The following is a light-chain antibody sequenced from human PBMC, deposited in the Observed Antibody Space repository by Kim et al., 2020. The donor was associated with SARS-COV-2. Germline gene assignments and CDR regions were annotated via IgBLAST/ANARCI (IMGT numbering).Light chain of an antibody. V-gene: IGKV1-5*01. CDR3: QQYNSCSRT. J-gene: IGKJ1*01. Sequence: EIQMTQSPSTLSASAGDRATLTCRASQSVSSWLAWYQQKPGKAPRLLIYDASSRESGIPSRFSGSGSGTEFTLTISSLQSEDFAVYYCQQYNSCSRTFGQGTKVDIK. CDR1: QSVSSW. CDR2: DAS.